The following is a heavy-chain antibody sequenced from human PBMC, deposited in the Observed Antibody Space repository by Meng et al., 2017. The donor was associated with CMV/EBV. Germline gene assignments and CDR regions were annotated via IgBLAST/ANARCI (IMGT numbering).Heavy chain of an antibody. Sequence: SLPSAVSGGSISSSHWWSWVRPPPGKGLEWIGEIYHTGSTNYPPSLKIRVTISVDKSKTQFSLKLSSVTAADTAVYYCARSDGTYFDYWGQGTLVTVSS. D-gene: IGHD3/OR15-3a*01. CDR3: ARSDGTYFDY. CDR1: GGSISSSHW. CDR2: IYHTGST. V-gene: IGHV4-4*02. J-gene: IGHJ4*02.